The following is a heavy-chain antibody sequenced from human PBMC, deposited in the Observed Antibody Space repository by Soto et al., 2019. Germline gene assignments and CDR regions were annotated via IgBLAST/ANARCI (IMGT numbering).Heavy chain of an antibody. CDR3: ARDKVNYDFWGGSYGMDV. J-gene: IGHJ6*02. V-gene: IGHV1-69*13. Sequence: SVKVSCKASGGTFSSYAISWVRQAPGQWLEWMGGIIPIFGTANYAQKFQGRVTITADESTSTAYMELSSLRSEDTAVYYCARDKVNYDFWGGSYGMDVWGQGTTVTVSS. CDR2: IIPIFGTA. CDR1: GGTFSSYA. D-gene: IGHD3-3*01.